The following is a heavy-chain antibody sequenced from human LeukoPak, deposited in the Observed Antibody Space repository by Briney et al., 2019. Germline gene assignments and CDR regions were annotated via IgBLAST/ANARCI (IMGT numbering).Heavy chain of an antibody. J-gene: IGHJ5*02. V-gene: IGHV1-69*06. D-gene: IGHD3-10*01. Sequence: SVKVSCKASGGTFSSYAISWVRQAPGQGLEWMGGIIPIFGTANYAQKFQGRVTITADKSTSTAYVELSSLRSEDTAVYYCARVGTYYYGSGSYSGWFDPWGQGTLVTVSS. CDR2: IIPIFGTA. CDR1: GGTFSSYA. CDR3: ARVGTYYYGSGSYSGWFDP.